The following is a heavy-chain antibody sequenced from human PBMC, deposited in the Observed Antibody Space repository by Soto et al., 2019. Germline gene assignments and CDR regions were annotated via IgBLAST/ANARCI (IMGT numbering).Heavy chain of an antibody. CDR3: ARGLWFGELLSGFDY. J-gene: IGHJ4*02. CDR1: GGSISSGGYY. V-gene: IGHV4-31*03. CDR2: TYYSGST. Sequence: QVQLQESGPGLVKPSQTLSLTCTVSGGSISSGGYYWSWIRQHPGKGLEWIGYTYYSGSTYYNPSLKSRVTIAVDTSKNQFSLKLSSVTAADTAVYYCARGLWFGELLSGFDYWGQGTLVTVSS. D-gene: IGHD3-10*01.